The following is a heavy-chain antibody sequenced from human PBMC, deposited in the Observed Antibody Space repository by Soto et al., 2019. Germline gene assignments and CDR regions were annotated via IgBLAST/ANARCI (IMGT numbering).Heavy chain of an antibody. V-gene: IGHV3-21*01. CDR3: ARDGVAAWSDLNWFDP. D-gene: IGHD1-1*01. Sequence: KPGGSLRLSCAASGFTFSSYSMDWVRQAPGKGLEWVSSISSSSSYIYYADSVKGRFTISRDNAKNSLYLQMNSLRAEDTAVYYCARDGVAAWSDLNWFDPWGQGTLVTVSS. J-gene: IGHJ5*02. CDR1: GFTFSSYS. CDR2: ISSSSSYI.